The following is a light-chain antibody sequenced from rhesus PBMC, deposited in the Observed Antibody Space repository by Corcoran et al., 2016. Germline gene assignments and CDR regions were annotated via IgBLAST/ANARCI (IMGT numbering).Light chain of an antibody. CDR3: LQNNRYPRT. V-gene: IGKV1-28*02. CDR2: AAS. Sequence: DIQMTQSPSSLSASVGDTVTITCRASQGISSYLNWFQQKPGKAPKLLIYAASSLESGVPSRFRGSGSGTDFTLTSSSLQPEDFAVYYCLQNNRYPRTFGQGTKVEIK. J-gene: IGKJ1*01. CDR1: QGISSY.